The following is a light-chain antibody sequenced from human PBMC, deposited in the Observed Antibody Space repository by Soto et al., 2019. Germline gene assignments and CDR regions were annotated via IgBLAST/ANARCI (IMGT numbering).Light chain of an antibody. Sequence: EIVLTQSPGTLSLSPGERATLSCRASQSVSSRYLAWYQKKPGQAPRLXXYGASSRATGIPDRFSGSGSGTDLTLTISRLEPEYFAVYYCQQYGSSPMYTFGQGTNVDIK. J-gene: IGKJ2*01. CDR3: QQYGSSPMYT. V-gene: IGKV3-20*01. CDR2: GAS. CDR1: QSVSSRY.